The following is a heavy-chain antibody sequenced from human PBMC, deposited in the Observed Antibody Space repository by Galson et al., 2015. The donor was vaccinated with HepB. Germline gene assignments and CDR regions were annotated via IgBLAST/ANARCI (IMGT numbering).Heavy chain of an antibody. CDR3: ARDDYADNVVMFDY. J-gene: IGHJ4*02. V-gene: IGHV3-33*01. CDR1: GFTFSRYA. D-gene: IGHD4-17*01. Sequence: SLRLSCAASGFTFSRYAMHWVRQAPGEGLEWVAVIWYDGSNKYFADSVKGRFTISRDNSKNTLSLQMDGLRPEDTAVYYCARDDYADNVVMFDYWGQGIQVTVSS. CDR2: IWYDGSNK.